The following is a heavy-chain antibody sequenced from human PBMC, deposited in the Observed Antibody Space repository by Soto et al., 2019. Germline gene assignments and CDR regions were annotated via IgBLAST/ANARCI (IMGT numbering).Heavy chain of an antibody. CDR3: ARVPRDIVVVPAAVGFDP. J-gene: IGHJ5*02. Sequence: EASVKLSCKASGYTITELSMHWVRQAHGKGLEWMGGFDPEDGETIYAQKFQGRVTMTEDTSTDTAYMELSSLRSEDTAVYYCARVPRDIVVVPAAVGFDPWGQGTLVTVSS. D-gene: IGHD2-2*01. CDR2: FDPEDGET. V-gene: IGHV1-24*01. CDR1: GYTITELS.